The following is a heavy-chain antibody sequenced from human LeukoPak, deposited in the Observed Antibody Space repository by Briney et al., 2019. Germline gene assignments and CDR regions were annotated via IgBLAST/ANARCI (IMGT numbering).Heavy chain of an antibody. Sequence: GGSLRLSCAASGFTFSSYAMSWVRQAPGKGLKWVSAISGSGDNIYYADSVKGRFTISRDSSKKTLYLQMNILRAEDTAVYYCARGSGRRYYYYYGMDVWGQGTTVTVSS. CDR1: GFTFSSYA. CDR2: ISGSGDNI. J-gene: IGHJ6*02. V-gene: IGHV3-23*01. CDR3: ARGSGRRYYYYYGMDV. D-gene: IGHD3-10*01.